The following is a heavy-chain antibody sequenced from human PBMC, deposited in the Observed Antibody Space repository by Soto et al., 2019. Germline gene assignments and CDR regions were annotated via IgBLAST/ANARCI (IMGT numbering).Heavy chain of an antibody. J-gene: IGHJ4*02. CDR1: VCTFSSYS. CDR3: ASYKVTTGFDY. D-gene: IGHD4-17*01. CDR2: ISSSSSYI. Sequence: RGFLLVSCASSVCTFSSYSMNGVRQAPGKGLEWVSSISSSSSYIYYADSVKGRFTISRDNAKNSLYLQMNSLRAEDTAVYYCASYKVTTGFDYWGQGTLVIVSS. V-gene: IGHV3-21*01.